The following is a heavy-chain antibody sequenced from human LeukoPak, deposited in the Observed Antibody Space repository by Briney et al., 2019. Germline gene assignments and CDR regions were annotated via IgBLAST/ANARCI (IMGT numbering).Heavy chain of an antibody. J-gene: IGHJ4*02. CDR1: GFTFSTSG. CDR3: AKDEKDDYLSY. Sequence: GGSLRLSCAASGFTFSTSGMHWVRQAPGKGLEWVAVISYDGSHKYYADSVKGRFTISRDNSKNTLYLQMNSLRADDTAVYYCAKDEKDDYLSYWGQGTLVTVSS. D-gene: IGHD5-24*01. CDR2: ISYDGSHK. V-gene: IGHV3-30*18.